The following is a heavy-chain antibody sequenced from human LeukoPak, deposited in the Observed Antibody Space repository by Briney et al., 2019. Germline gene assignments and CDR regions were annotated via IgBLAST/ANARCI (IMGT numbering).Heavy chain of an antibody. CDR3: ASSGWYEYFDY. J-gene: IGHJ4*02. CDR2: ISYDGNNE. V-gene: IGHV3-30*14. D-gene: IGHD6-19*01. CDR1: GFTFSSYT. Sequence: GRSLRLSCAASGFTFSSYTTHWVRQAPGKGLEWVAVISYDGNNEHHADSVKGRFTISRDNSKNTLYLQMNSLRAEDTAVYYCASSGWYEYFDYWGQGTLVTVSS.